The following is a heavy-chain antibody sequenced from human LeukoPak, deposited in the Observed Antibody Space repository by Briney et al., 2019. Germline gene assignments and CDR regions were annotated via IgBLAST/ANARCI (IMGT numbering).Heavy chain of an antibody. CDR3: ARRYTVRGVIHGMGV. CDR1: GYTFTSYY. J-gene: IGHJ6*02. D-gene: IGHD3-10*01. V-gene: IGHV1-46*01. CDR2: INPSGGST. Sequence: ASVKVSCKASGYTFTSYYMHWVRQAPGQGLEWMGIINPSGGSTSYAQKFQGRVTMTRDTSTSTVYMELSSLRSEDTAVYYCARRYTVRGVIHGMGVWGQGTTVTVSS.